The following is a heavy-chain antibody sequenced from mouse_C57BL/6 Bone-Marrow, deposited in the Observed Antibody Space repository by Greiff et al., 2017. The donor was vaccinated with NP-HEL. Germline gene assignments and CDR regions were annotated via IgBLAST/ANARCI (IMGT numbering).Heavy chain of an antibody. Sequence: EVMLVESGGGLVKPGGSLKLSCAASGFTFSSYAMSWVRQTPEKRLEWVATISDGGSYTYYPDNVKGRFTISRDNAKNNLYLQMSHLKSEDTAMYYCARGNYGSSWYFDVWGTGTTVTVSS. CDR3: ARGNYGSSWYFDV. J-gene: IGHJ1*03. CDR2: ISDGGSYT. V-gene: IGHV5-4*03. D-gene: IGHD1-1*01. CDR1: GFTFSSYA.